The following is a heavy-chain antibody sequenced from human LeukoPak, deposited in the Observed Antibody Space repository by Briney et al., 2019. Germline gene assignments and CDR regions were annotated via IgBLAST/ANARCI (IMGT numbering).Heavy chain of an antibody. J-gene: IGHJ5*02. Sequence: GGSLRLSCAASGFRFTDYSMSWVRQAPGKGLEWVAGLGRSGEHKYYADSVKGRFTISRDNSKDTVSLQMNSLRAEDTAVYYCAARYCGGDCYLAGLSFDPWGQGTLVTVSS. V-gene: IGHV3-23*01. D-gene: IGHD2-21*02. CDR3: AARYCGGDCYLAGLSFDP. CDR1: GFRFTDYS. CDR2: LGRSGEHK.